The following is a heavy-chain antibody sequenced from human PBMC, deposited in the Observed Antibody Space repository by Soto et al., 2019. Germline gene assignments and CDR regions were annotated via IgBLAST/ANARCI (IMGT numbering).Heavy chain of an antibody. CDR2: INQAGIEK. V-gene: IGHV3-7*01. J-gene: IGHJ4*02. Sequence: GSLRLSCAASGFTFSGHWMSWVRQAPGKGLEWVANINQAGIEKFYVDSVKGRFTISRDNARNSLFLQMNSPRDEDTAVYYCARIAADGTLFDYWGQGILVTVSS. CDR3: ARIAADGTLFDY. D-gene: IGHD6-13*01. CDR1: GFTFSGHW.